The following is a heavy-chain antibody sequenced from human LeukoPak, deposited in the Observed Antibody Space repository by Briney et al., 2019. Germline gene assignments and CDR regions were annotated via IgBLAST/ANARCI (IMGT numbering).Heavy chain of an antibody. CDR1: GFTFSSYW. CDR3: AREGGLDV. Sequence: GGSLRLSCAASGFTFSSYWMNWARQAPGKGLEWVASINHNGNVNYDVDSVKGRFTISRDNAKNSLYLQMSNLRAEDTAVYFCAREGGLDVWGQGATVTVSS. V-gene: IGHV3-7*03. J-gene: IGHJ6*02. CDR2: INHNGNVN.